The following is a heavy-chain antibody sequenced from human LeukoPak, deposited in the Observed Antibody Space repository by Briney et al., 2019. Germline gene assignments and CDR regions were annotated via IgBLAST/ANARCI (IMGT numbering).Heavy chain of an antibody. D-gene: IGHD5-12*01. J-gene: IGHJ4*02. CDR3: ARMYSGYDFTDY. V-gene: IGHV4-34*01. Sequence: SETLSLTCAVYGGSFSGYYWSWIRQPPGKGLEWIGEINHSGSTNYNPSLKSRVTISVDTSKNQLSLKLSSVTAADTAVYYCARMYSGYDFTDYWGQGTLVTVSS. CDR1: GGSFSGYY. CDR2: INHSGST.